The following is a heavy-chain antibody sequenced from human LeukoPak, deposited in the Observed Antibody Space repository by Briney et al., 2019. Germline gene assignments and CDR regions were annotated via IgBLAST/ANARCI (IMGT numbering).Heavy chain of an antibody. V-gene: IGHV3-48*04. Sequence: PGGSLRLSCAASGFTFSSYSMNWVRQARGKGLEWVSYISSSSSTIYYADSVKGRFTISRDNAQNSLYLQMNSLRGEDTVVYYCARDLLYYDSSGCVYWGRGTLVTVSS. CDR3: ARDLLYYDSSGCVY. CDR2: ISSSSSTI. J-gene: IGHJ4*02. D-gene: IGHD3-22*01. CDR1: GFTFSSYS.